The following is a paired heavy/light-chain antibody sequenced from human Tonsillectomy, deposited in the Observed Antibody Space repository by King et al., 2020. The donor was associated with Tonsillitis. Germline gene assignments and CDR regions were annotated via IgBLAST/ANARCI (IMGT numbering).Light chain of an antibody. V-gene: IGKV3-20*01. CDR1: QSVSSSY. CDR3: QQYGSSPWG. CDR2: GAS. J-gene: IGKJ1*01. Sequence: EIVLTQSPGTLSLSPGERATLSCRASQSVSSSYLAWYQQKPGQAPRLLIYGASSRATGIPDRFSGSGSGTDFTLTISRLEPEDFAVYYCQQYGSSPWGFGQGTKVEIK.
Heavy chain of an antibody. V-gene: IGHV4-31*03. Sequence: QVQLQESGPGLVKPSQTLSLTCTVSGGSFSSGGYYWSWIRQHPGKGLEWIGHIYYSGSTYYNPSLKSRISISVDTSKNQFSLRLSSVTAADTAVYYCARGLDYGDSEPFDYWGQGTLVTVSS. CDR3: ARGLDYGDSEPFDY. D-gene: IGHD4-17*01. J-gene: IGHJ4*02. CDR2: IYYSGST. CDR1: GGSFSSGGYY.